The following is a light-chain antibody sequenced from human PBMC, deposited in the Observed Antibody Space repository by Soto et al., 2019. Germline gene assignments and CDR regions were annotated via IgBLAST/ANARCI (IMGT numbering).Light chain of an antibody. CDR1: HSVSSSY. Sequence: EIVLTQSPGTLSLSPGERATLSCGASHSVSSSYLAWYQQKPGQAPRLLIYGASSRATGIPDRFSGSGSGTDFTLTISRLEPEDFAVYYCQQYDSSPPITFGQGTRLEIK. J-gene: IGKJ5*01. CDR3: QQYDSSPPIT. CDR2: GAS. V-gene: IGKV3-20*01.